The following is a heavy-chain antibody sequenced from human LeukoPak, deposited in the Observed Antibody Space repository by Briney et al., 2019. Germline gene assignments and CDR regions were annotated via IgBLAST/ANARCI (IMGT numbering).Heavy chain of an antibody. V-gene: IGHV3-30*02. J-gene: IGHJ5*02. Sequence: PGGSLRLSCAASGFTFSNYGMHWVRQAPGKGLEWVAFIQNVGGQTYYADSVKGRFTISRDNSKNTLYLQMNRLRAEDTAVYYCAKAQGDYYYDSSGYYDWFDPWGQGTLVTVSS. CDR2: IQNVGGQT. CDR1: GFTFSNYG. D-gene: IGHD3-22*01. CDR3: AKAQGDYYYDSSGYYDWFDP.